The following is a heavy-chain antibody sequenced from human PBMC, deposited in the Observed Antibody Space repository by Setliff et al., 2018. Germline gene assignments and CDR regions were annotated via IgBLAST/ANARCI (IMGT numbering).Heavy chain of an antibody. J-gene: IGHJ4*02. Sequence: SETLSLTCTVSGGSFGSGTYYWSWIRQPAGKVLEWIGLIQMTGNTNYNPSLQSRTTISIDTSKNQFSLKMTSVTAADTALYYCAGTPARGTTWLSLFDFWGQGILVTVSS. CDR2: IQMTGNT. CDR3: AGTPARGTTWLSLFDF. D-gene: IGHD3-9*01. V-gene: IGHV4-61*02. CDR1: GGSFGSGTYY.